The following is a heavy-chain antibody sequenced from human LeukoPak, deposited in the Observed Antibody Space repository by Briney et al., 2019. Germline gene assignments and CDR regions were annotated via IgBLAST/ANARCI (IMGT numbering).Heavy chain of an antibody. CDR3: ARGKVVPAATTRGYYYYYGMDV. D-gene: IGHD2-2*01. J-gene: IGHJ6*02. CDR1: GGSISSGGYY. CDR2: IYYSGST. Sequence: SETLSLTCTVSGGSISSGGYYWSWIRQHPGKGLEWIGYIYYSGSTYYNPSLKSRVTISVDTSKNQFSLKLSSVTAADTAVYYCARGKVVPAATTRGYYYYYGMDVWGQGTTVTVSS. V-gene: IGHV4-31*03.